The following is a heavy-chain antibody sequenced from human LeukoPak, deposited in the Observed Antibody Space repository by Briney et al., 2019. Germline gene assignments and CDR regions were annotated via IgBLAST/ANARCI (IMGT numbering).Heavy chain of an antibody. J-gene: IGHJ4*02. CDR1: GFTFSSYA. V-gene: IGHV3-33*01. CDR3: ARDTGRVRGVSDY. D-gene: IGHD3-10*01. CDR2: IWYDGSNE. Sequence: GRSLRLSCAASGFTFSSYAMNWVRQAPGKGLEWVALIWYDGSNEYYADSVRGRFTISRDNSKNTLYLQMNSLRADDTAVYYCARDTGRVRGVSDYWGQGTLVTVSS.